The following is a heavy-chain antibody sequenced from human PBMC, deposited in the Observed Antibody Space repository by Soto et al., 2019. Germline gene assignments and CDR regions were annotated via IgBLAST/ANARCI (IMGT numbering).Heavy chain of an antibody. Sequence: EVLLAESGGVVVKPGGSLRLSCVISGFTFDEHTMHWVRQAPGKGLEWISLLSWDGGTTYYAESVKGRFTISRDIGKNSLFLEMDSLRTEDSALYYCTKVKNKYRTTGGVDFDSWGQGTLVTVSS. J-gene: IGHJ4*02. CDR3: TKVKNKYRTTGGVDFDS. D-gene: IGHD5-12*01. CDR1: GFTFDEHT. CDR2: LSWDGGTT. V-gene: IGHV3-43*01.